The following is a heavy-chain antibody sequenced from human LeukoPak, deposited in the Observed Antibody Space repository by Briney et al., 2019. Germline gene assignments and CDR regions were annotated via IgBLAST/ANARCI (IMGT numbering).Heavy chain of an antibody. J-gene: IGHJ3*02. V-gene: IGHV3-33*01. CDR2: MWYDGRSK. CDR1: GFTLSSFG. D-gene: IGHD3-16*01. Sequence: PGGSLRLSCAASGFTLSSFGMVWVRQAPGKGLEWVTLMWYDGRSKYYADSVKGRFTISRDNSKNTVYLQMNSLRGEDTAVYYCARVGDMEAFDIWGQGTRVTVSS. CDR3: ARVGDMEAFDI.